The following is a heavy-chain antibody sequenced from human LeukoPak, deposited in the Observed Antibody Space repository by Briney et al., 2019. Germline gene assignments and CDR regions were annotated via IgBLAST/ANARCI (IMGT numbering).Heavy chain of an antibody. J-gene: IGHJ6*03. CDR2: INHSGST. CDR3: ASNSRYYYMDV. D-gene: IGHD4-23*01. CDR1: GGSFSGYY. V-gene: IGHV4-34*01. Sequence: PSETLSPTCAVYGGSFSGYYWSWIRQPPGKGLEWIGEINHSGSTNYNPSLKSRVTISVDTSKNQFSLKLSSVTAADTAVYYCASNSRYYYMDVWGKGTTVTVPS.